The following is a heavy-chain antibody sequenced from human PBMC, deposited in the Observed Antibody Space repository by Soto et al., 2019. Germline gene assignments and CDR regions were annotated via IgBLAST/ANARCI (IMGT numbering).Heavy chain of an antibody. J-gene: IGHJ3*01. CDR3: AKEAAPYYDFWSGYPHEALDV. CDR1: GFTFSNYA. D-gene: IGHD3-3*01. CDR2: ISGSGNNT. V-gene: IGHV3-23*01. Sequence: EAQLSESGGGLVHPGGSLRLSCAASGFTFSNYATSWVRQAPGKGLEWISTISGSGNNTNYADSLKGRFTISRDNAKNTLYLQMHSLRVEDTAVYYCAKEAAPYYDFWSGYPHEALDVWGQGTMVAVSS.